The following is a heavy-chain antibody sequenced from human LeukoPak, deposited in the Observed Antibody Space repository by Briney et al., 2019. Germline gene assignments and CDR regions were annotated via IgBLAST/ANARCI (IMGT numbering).Heavy chain of an antibody. CDR1: GGSFSGYY. Sequence: SETLSLTCAVYGGSFSGYYWSWIRQPPGNGLEWIGEINHSGSTNYNPSLKSRVTISVDTSKNQFSLKLSSVTAADTAVYYCARGGIPAALGWGQGTLVTVSS. CDR3: ARGGIPAALG. J-gene: IGHJ4*02. D-gene: IGHD2-2*01. CDR2: INHSGST. V-gene: IGHV4-34*01.